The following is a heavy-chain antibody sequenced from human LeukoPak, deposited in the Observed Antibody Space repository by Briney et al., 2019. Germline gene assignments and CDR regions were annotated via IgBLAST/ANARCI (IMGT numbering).Heavy chain of an antibody. J-gene: IGHJ6*02. CDR2: INHSGST. D-gene: IGHD4-17*01. CDR3: ARSGDDYGVFYYYGIDV. V-gene: IGHV4-34*01. Sequence: KPSETLSLTCAVYGGSFSGYYWSWIRQPPGKGLEWIGEINHSGSTNYNPSLKSRVTISVDTSKNQFSLKLSSVTAADTAVYYCARSGDDYGVFYYYGIDVWGQGTTVTVSS. CDR1: GGSFSGYY.